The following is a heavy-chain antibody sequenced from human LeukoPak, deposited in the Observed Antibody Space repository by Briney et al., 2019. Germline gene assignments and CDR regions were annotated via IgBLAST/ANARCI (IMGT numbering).Heavy chain of an antibody. V-gene: IGHV1-2*02. CDR3: AREGSDILTGFLWFDP. Sequence: ASVKVSCKASGYTFTGYYMHWVRQAPGQGLEWMGWINPNSGGTNYAQKFQGRVTMTRDTSISTAYMELSRLRSDDTAVYYCAREGSDILTGFLWFDPWGQGTLVTVSS. CDR2: INPNSGGT. CDR1: GYTFTGYY. D-gene: IGHD3-9*01. J-gene: IGHJ5*02.